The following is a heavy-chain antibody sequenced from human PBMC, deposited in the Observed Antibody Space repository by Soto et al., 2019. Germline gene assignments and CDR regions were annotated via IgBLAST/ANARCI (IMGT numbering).Heavy chain of an antibody. CDR1: GASITGSSY. CDR3: ARGMTPLGAPAWYYFDS. D-gene: IGHD2-15*01. CDR2: FSLSGTT. J-gene: IGHJ4*02. V-gene: IGHV4-4*07. Sequence: PSETLSLTCTVSGASITGSSYWSWTRQPAGKGLEWIGRFSLSGTTNYNPSLRGRVTMSADVSKNQFSLRLTSVTAADTALYYCARGMTPLGAPAWYYFDSWGQGTLVTVS.